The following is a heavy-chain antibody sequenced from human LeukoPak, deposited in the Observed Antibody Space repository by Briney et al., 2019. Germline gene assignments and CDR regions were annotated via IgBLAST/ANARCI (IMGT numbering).Heavy chain of an antibody. D-gene: IGHD2-21*01. J-gene: IGHJ4*02. CDR3: ARGGIPDY. Sequence: SETLSLTCAVYGGSFSGYYWSWIRQPAGKGLEWIGRFYTSGTPNYNPSLKSRVTILVDTSRNQFSLKLSSVTAVDTAVYYCARGGIPDYWGQGILVTVSS. V-gene: IGHV4-59*10. CDR2: FYTSGTP. CDR1: GGSFSGYY.